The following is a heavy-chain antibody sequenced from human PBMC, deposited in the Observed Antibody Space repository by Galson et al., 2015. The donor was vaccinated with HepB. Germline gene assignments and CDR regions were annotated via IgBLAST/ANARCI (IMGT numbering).Heavy chain of an antibody. D-gene: IGHD2-15*01. V-gene: IGHV1-24*01. Sequence: SVKVSCKVSGYTLTKLSMHWVRQAPGKGLEWMGGFDPEDGETIYAQKFQGRVTMTEDTSTDTAYMELSSLRSEDTAVYYCATYCSGGSCHPGFDPWGQGTLVTVSS. J-gene: IGHJ5*02. CDR1: GYTLTKLS. CDR3: ATYCSGGSCHPGFDP. CDR2: FDPEDGET.